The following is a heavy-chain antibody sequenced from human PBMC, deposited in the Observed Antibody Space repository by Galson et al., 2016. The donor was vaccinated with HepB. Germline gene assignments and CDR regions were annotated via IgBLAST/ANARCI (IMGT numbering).Heavy chain of an antibody. Sequence: SETLSLTCTVSGGSISSRNWWNWVRQPPGKGLEWIGEIFETGATNYNPSLKRRVTISVDKSINQFSLRLTSATAADTATYYCAVLVADPASNIDYWGQGILVTVSS. D-gene: IGHD2-2*01. V-gene: IGHV4-4*02. CDR1: GGSISSRNW. J-gene: IGHJ4*02. CDR3: AVLVADPASNIDY. CDR2: IFETGAT.